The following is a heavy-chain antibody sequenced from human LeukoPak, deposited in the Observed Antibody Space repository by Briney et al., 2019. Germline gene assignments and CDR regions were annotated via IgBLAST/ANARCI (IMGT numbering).Heavy chain of an antibody. CDR1: GFTFSSYS. Sequence: GGSLRLSCAASGFTFSSYSMNWVRQAPGKGLEWVSSISSSSSYIYYADSVKGRFTISRDNSKNTLYLQMNSLRAEDTAVYYCAKDRVNLVVVPAALDYWGQGTLVTVSS. D-gene: IGHD2-2*01. J-gene: IGHJ4*02. CDR2: ISSSSSYI. V-gene: IGHV3-21*01. CDR3: AKDRVNLVVVPAALDY.